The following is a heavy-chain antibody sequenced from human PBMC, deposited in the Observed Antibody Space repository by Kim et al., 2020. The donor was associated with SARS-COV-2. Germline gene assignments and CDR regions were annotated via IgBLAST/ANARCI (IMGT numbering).Heavy chain of an antibody. Sequence: SETLSLTCTVSGGSISSYYWSWIRQPPGKGLEWIGYIYYSGSTNYNPSLKSRVTISVDTSKNQFSLKLSSVTAADTAVYYCARDRRVRGVIRYYYYGMDVWGQGTTVTVSS. V-gene: IGHV4-59*01. J-gene: IGHJ6*02. D-gene: IGHD3-10*01. CDR2: IYYSGST. CDR1: GGSISSYY. CDR3: ARDRRVRGVIRYYYYGMDV.